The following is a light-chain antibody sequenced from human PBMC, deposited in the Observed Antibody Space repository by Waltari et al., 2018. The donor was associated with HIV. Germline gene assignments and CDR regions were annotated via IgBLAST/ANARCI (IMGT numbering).Light chain of an antibody. Sequence: QSALTQPASVSGSPGQSITISCTGTSSDVGGYNHVSWYQQHPGKAPKLMIYDVTNRPSGVSNRFSGSKSGNTASLTISWLQAEDEADYYCSSYTSSNTYVFGTGTKVTVL. CDR3: SSYTSSNTYV. CDR1: SSDVGGYNH. V-gene: IGLV2-14*01. J-gene: IGLJ1*01. CDR2: DVT.